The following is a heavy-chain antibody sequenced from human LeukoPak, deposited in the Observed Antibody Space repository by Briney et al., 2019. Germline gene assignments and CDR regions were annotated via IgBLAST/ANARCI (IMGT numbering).Heavy chain of an antibody. J-gene: IGHJ3*02. CDR3: ARIAAAGPYLQNDAFDI. D-gene: IGHD6-13*01. V-gene: IGHV3-21*01. Sequence: PGGSLRLSCAASGFTFSSYSMNWVRQAPGKGLERVSSISSSSSYIYYADSVKGRFTISRDNAKNSLYLQMNSLRAEDTAVYYCARIAAAGPYLQNDAFDIWGQGTMVTVSS. CDR1: GFTFSSYS. CDR2: ISSSSSYI.